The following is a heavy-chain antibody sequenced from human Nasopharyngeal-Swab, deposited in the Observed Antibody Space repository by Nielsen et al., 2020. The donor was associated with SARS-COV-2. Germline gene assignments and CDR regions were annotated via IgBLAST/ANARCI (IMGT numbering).Heavy chain of an antibody. CDR1: GLTFNRYW. Sequence: GGSLRLSCVGSGLTFNRYWLHWVRQVPGKGLQWVSRINSDGSDTRYAESVKGRFTASRDTAKSTLYLQLNSVRAEDTSVYFCAREWERPYYFDYWGQGVLVTVSS. CDR2: INSDGSDT. V-gene: IGHV3-74*01. D-gene: IGHD1-26*01. J-gene: IGHJ4*02. CDR3: AREWERPYYFDY.